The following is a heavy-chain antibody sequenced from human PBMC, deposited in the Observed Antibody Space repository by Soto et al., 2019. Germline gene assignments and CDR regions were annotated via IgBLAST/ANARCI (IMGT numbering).Heavy chain of an antibody. CDR3: ARGFSVDTAMVIEDWFDP. CDR1: GYTFTSYY. J-gene: IGHJ5*02. D-gene: IGHD5-18*01. CDR2: INPSGGST. V-gene: IGHV1-46*01. Sequence: QVQLVQSGAEVKKPGASVKVSCKASGYTFTSYYMHWVRQAPGQGLEWMGIINPSGGSTSYAQKFHGRVTMTRDTSTSTVYMELSSLRSEDTAVYYCARGFSVDTAMVIEDWFDPWGQGTLVTVSS.